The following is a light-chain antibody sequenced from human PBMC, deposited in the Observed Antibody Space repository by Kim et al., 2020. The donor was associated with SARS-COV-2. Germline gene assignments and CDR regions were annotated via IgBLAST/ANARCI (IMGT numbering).Light chain of an antibody. CDR1: QSVSSSF. Sequence: PGGRATLSCRASQSVSSSFLAWYQQKPGQAPRLLIYGASSRAAGIPDRFSGSGSGTDFTLTISRLEPEDFAVYYCQQYGTSLLYTFGQGTKVDIK. CDR2: GAS. V-gene: IGKV3-20*01. CDR3: QQYGTSLLYT. J-gene: IGKJ2*01.